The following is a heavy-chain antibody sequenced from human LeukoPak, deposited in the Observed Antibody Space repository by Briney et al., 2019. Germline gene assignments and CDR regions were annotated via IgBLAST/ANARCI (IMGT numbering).Heavy chain of an antibody. J-gene: IGHJ3*02. CDR3: ARVRDMITFGGVIAYDAFDI. CDR2: INQDGSEK. V-gene: IGHV3-7*04. D-gene: IGHD3-16*02. CDR1: GFTFSYYW. Sequence: HPGGSLRLSCAASGFTFSYYWMTWVRQAPGKGLEWVANINQDGSEKFFVDSVKGRFTISRDNAKNSLFLQMNSLRAEDTAVYYCARVRDMITFGGVIAYDAFDIWGQGTMVTVSS.